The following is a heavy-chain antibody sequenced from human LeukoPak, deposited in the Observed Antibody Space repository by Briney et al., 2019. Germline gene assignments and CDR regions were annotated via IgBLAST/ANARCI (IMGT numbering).Heavy chain of an antibody. V-gene: IGHV4-61*02. CDR1: GGSISSGSYY. D-gene: IGHD1-26*01. J-gene: IGHJ3*02. CDR2: IYTSGST. Sequence: KASETLSLTCTVSGGSISSGSYYWSWIRQPAGKGLEWIGRIYTSGSTNYNPSLKSRVTISVDTSKNQFSLKLSSVTAADTAVYYCARLIVGATFRAFDIWGQGTMVTVSS. CDR3: ARLIVGATFRAFDI.